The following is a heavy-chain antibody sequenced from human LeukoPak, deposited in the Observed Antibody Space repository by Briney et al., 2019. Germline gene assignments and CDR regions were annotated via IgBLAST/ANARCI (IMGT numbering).Heavy chain of an antibody. V-gene: IGHV1-2*06. CDR2: INPNSGGT. Sequence: ASVKVSCKASGYTFTGYYMHWVRQAPGQGLEWMGRINPNSGGTNYAQKFQGRVTMTRDTSISTAYMELSRLRSDDTAVYYCARAIKVPEYYFDYWGQGTLVTVSS. CDR1: GYTFTGYY. D-gene: IGHD1-1*01. J-gene: IGHJ4*02. CDR3: ARAIKVPEYYFDY.